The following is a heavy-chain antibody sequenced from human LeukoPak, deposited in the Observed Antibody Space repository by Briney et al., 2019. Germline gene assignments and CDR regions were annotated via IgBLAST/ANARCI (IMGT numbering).Heavy chain of an antibody. CDR1: GFTFSNYA. Sequence: QAGGSLRLSCAASGFTFSNYAMSWVRQAPGKGLEWVSVISNSGATTYYAYSVKGRFTISRDKSKNTVYLQMNSLIADDTAVYYCAKTATTVTPPDYWGQGTLVTVSS. V-gene: IGHV3-23*01. CDR3: AKTATTVTPPDY. D-gene: IGHD4-17*01. CDR2: ISNSGATT. J-gene: IGHJ4*02.